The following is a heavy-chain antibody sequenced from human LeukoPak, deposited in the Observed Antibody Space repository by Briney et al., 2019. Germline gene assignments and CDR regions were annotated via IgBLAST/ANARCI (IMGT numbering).Heavy chain of an antibody. Sequence: PSETLSLTCAVYGGSFSGYYWSWVRQPPGMGLEWIGEVNLSGVTNYNPSLKSRITMSLDTSKNHFSLKRSSVTAADTAVYYCARPVGGWFDPWGQGTLVTVSS. V-gene: IGHV4-34*01. J-gene: IGHJ5*02. CDR3: ARPVGGWFDP. CDR2: VNLSGVT. CDR1: GGSFSGYY. D-gene: IGHD3-16*01.